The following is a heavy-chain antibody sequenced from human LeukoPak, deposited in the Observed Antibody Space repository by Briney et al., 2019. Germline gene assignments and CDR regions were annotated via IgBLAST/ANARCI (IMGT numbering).Heavy chain of an antibody. CDR2: IISSITSI. J-gene: IGHJ4*01. Sequence: PGGSLRLSCAASGFTLSSYAMTWARQAPGKGLEWVSYIISSITSIYYADSVKGRFTISRDNAKNSLYLQMNSLRDEHTAVYYCARDKDYAFDYWGQGTLVTVSS. D-gene: IGHD4/OR15-4a*01. V-gene: IGHV3-48*02. CDR1: GFTLSSYA. CDR3: ARDKDYAFDY.